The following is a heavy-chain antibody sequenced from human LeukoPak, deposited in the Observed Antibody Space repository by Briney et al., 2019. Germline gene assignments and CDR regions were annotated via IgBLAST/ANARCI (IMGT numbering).Heavy chain of an antibody. CDR2: ISGSGGST. J-gene: IGHJ4*02. Sequence: GGSLRLSCAASGFTFSSYAMSWVRQAPGKGPEWVSAISGSGGSTYYADSVKGRFTISRDNSKNTLYLQMNSLRAEDTAVYYCAKDPGTYYYDSSGYYYVWWGQGTLVTVSS. CDR1: GFTFSSYA. D-gene: IGHD3-22*01. CDR3: AKDPGTYYYDSSGYYYVW. V-gene: IGHV3-23*01.